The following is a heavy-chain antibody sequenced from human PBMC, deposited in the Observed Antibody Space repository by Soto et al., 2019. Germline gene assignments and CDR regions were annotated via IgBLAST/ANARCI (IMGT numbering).Heavy chain of an antibody. Sequence: PSETLSLTCAVYGGSFIGYYWSWIRQPPGKGLEWIGEINHSGSTNYNPSLKSRVTISVDTSKNQFSLKLSSVTAADTAVYYCARDLKLTVAGTNYYYGMDVWGQGTTVTVSS. CDR3: ARDLKLTVAGTNYYYGMDV. CDR2: INHSGST. J-gene: IGHJ6*02. V-gene: IGHV4-34*01. D-gene: IGHD6-19*01. CDR1: GGSFIGYY.